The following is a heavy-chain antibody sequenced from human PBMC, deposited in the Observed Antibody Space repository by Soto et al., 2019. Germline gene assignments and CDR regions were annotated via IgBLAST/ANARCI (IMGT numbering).Heavy chain of an antibody. CDR1: GGSVSSGSYY. V-gene: IGHV4-61*01. CDR3: ARDARFGEANYYYYGMDV. Sequence: PSETLSLTCNVSGGSVSSGSYYWSWIRQPPGKGLEWIGYIYYSGSTNCNPSLKSRVTISVDTSENQFSLKLSAVTASDTAVYYCARDARFGEANYYYYGMDVWGQGTTVTVSS. J-gene: IGHJ6*02. CDR2: IYYSGST. D-gene: IGHD3-10*01.